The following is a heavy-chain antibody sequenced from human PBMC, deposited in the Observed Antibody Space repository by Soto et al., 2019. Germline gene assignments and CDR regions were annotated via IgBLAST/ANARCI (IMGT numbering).Heavy chain of an antibody. D-gene: IGHD5-18*01. J-gene: IGHJ6*02. CDR2: ISSSSSYI. CDR3: ARDHGDTAMVLAYYYYYGMDV. V-gene: IGHV3-21*01. CDR1: GFTFSSYS. Sequence: LRLSCAASGFTFSSYSMHWVRQAPGKGLEWVSSISSSSSYIYYADSVKGRFTISRDNAKNSLYLQMNSLRAEDTAVYYCARDHGDTAMVLAYYYYYGMDVWGQGTTVTVSS.